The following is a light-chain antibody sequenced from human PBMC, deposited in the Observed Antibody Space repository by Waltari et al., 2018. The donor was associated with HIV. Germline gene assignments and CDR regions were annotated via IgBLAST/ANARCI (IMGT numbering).Light chain of an antibody. CDR1: SSNIGSNS. V-gene: IGLV1-44*01. CDR3: AAWDDSLNSYV. CDR2: RNA. J-gene: IGLJ1*01. Sequence: QSVLTQPPSASGTPGHRVTISCSGSSSNIGSNSVNWYQHLPETAPKLLIFRNAQRPSGVPDRFSGSKSGTSASLAISGLQSEDEADYYCAAWDDSLNSYVFGTGTTVTVL.